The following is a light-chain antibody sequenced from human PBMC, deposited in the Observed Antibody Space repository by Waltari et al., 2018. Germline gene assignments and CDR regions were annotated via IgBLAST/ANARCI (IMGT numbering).Light chain of an antibody. J-gene: IGKJ4*01. Sequence: EVVMTQSQATLSVSPGERVTLSCRASQSVNRFVAWYQQKPGQAPRLLIYGASTMATGIPARFSGSGSGTEFTLTISSLQSEDFAVYYCQQYNDWPPLTFGGGTKLEIK. V-gene: IGKV3-15*01. CDR2: GAS. CDR1: QSVNRF. CDR3: QQYNDWPPLT.